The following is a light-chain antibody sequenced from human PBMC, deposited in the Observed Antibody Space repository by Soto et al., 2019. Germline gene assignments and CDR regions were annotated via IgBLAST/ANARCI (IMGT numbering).Light chain of an antibody. J-gene: IGKJ1*01. Sequence: DIVMTQSPDSLAVSLGERATINCKSSQSVLYSPNNKNYLAWYQQKPGQPPKLLIYWASTRESGVPDRFSGSGSGTDFTLTISSLQAEDVALYYCQQYHSAHQSFGQGTKVEIK. CDR3: QQYHSAHQS. V-gene: IGKV4-1*01. CDR2: WAS. CDR1: QSVLYSPNNKNY.